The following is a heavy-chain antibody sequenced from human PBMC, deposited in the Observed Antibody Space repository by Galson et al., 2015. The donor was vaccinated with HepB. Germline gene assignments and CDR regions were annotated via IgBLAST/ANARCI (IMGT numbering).Heavy chain of an antibody. D-gene: IGHD3-10*01. CDR1: GDSVSSNTAA. CDR3: VRDRGSVVGGATLPDVFDF. Sequence: CAISGDSVSSNTAAWNWIRQSPSRGLEWLGGTYYRSKWFDDYADSVKSRITIRPDTSKNQFSLELNFVTPDDAGLYFCVRDRGSVVGGATLPDVFDFWGQGTMVTVSS. V-gene: IGHV6-1*01. J-gene: IGHJ3*01. CDR2: TYYRSKWFD.